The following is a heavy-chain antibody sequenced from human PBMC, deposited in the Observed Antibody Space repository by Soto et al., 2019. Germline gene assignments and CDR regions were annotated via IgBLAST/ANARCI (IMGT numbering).Heavy chain of an antibody. CDR1: GRSISSYY. Sequence: AETLSLTCTVPGRSISSYYWSWIRQPPEKGHDGIGYIYYSGSTNYTPSLKSRVTISVDTSKNQFSLKLSSVTAEDTAVYYCARDSYYDFWSGLSHYYYYYMDVWGKGTTVTVSS. D-gene: IGHD3-3*01. CDR2: IYYSGST. J-gene: IGHJ6*03. V-gene: IGHV4-59*12. CDR3: ARDSYYDFWSGLSHYYYYYMDV.